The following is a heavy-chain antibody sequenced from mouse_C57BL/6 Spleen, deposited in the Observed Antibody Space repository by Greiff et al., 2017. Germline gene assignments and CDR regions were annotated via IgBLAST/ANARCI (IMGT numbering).Heavy chain of an antibody. CDR2: IYPGDGDT. D-gene: IGHD1-1*01. CDR1: GYAFSSSW. CDR3: ARGDYSIYYAMDY. Sequence: QVQLKESGPELVKPGASVKISCKASGYAFSSSWMNWVQQRPGKGLEWIGRIYPGDGDTNYNGKFKGKATLTADKSSSTAYMQLSSLTSEDSAVYFCARGDYSIYYAMDYWGQGTSVTVSS. J-gene: IGHJ4*01. V-gene: IGHV1-82*01.